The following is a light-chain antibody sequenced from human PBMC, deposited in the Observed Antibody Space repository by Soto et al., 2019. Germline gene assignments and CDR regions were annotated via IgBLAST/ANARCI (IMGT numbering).Light chain of an antibody. V-gene: IGKV3-20*01. J-gene: IGKJ3*01. CDR1: QSVASNY. Sequence: EIVLTQSPGTLSLSPGERATLSCRASQSVASNYLAWYQQRPGQAPRPLMYAASSRAAGVPDRFSGSGSGTDFSLTISRLEPQDFAVFFCHHYGRSPIFTFGPGTTVDIK. CDR2: AAS. CDR3: HHYGRSPIFT.